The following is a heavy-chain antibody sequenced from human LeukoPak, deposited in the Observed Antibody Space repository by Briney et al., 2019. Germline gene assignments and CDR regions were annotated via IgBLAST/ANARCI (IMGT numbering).Heavy chain of an antibody. D-gene: IGHD5-24*01. CDR2: INSDGSST. CDR3: ARGRDVYNYYGHDSFDI. J-gene: IGHJ3*02. Sequence: GGSLRLSCAATGXTFSSYWMHWVRQPPGKGLVCVSRINSDGSSTTYADSVKGRFTISRDNAKNTLHLQMNSLRAEDTAVYYCARGRDVYNYYGHDSFDIWGQGTMVTVSS. CDR1: GXTFSSYW. V-gene: IGHV3-74*01.